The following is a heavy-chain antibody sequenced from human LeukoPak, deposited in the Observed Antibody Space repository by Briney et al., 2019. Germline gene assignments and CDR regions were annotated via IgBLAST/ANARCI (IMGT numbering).Heavy chain of an antibody. CDR1: GFPFSSYG. J-gene: IGHJ4*02. V-gene: IGHV3-30*19. CDR2: TSYDGNNK. D-gene: IGHD3-3*01. Sequence: GGSLRLSCAASGFPFSSYGMHWVRQAPGKGLEWVAVTSYDGNNKYYAESVKGRFTISRDNSKSMLYLQMNSLRPEDTAVYYCARGEDGFWSGYVGHWGQGTLVTVSP. CDR3: ARGEDGFWSGYVGH.